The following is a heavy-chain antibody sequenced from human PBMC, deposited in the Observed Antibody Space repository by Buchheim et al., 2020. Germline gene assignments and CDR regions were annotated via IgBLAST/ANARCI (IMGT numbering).Heavy chain of an antibody. V-gene: IGHV1-24*01. CDR3: AGILTGYYYDY. J-gene: IGHJ4*02. CDR1: AYSLSETY. CDR2: FHPEDEGI. D-gene: IGHD3-9*01. Sequence: QVQLVQSGAEVMKPGASVKVSCKVFAYSLSETYIHWVRQAPGKGLEWMGGFHPEDEGIMYAQKFQGRVTMTEDTSADTAYMELSSLRSEDTAVYYCAGILTGYYYDYWGQGTL.